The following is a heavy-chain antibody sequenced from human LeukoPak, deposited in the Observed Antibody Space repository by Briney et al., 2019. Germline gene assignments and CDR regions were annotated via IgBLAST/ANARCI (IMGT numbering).Heavy chain of an antibody. V-gene: IGHV3-30*02. D-gene: IGHD3-22*01. CDR1: GFTFSNYG. Sequence: PGGSLRLSCAASGFTFSNYGMHWVRQAPGKGLEWVAFIRYDGSNKYYADSVKGRFTISRDNSKNTLYLQMNSLRAEDTAVYYCAGTYYYDKGAFDIWGQGTMVTVSS. CDR2: IRYDGSNK. J-gene: IGHJ3*02. CDR3: AGTYYYDKGAFDI.